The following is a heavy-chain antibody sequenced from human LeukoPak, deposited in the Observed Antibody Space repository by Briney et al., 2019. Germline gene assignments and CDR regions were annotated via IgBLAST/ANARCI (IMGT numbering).Heavy chain of an antibody. V-gene: IGHV3-53*01. D-gene: IGHD3-10*01. CDR2: IYSGGST. CDR1: GFTVSSNY. Sequence: GSLRLSCAASGFTVSSNYMSWVRPAPGKGLEWVSVIYSGGSTYYADSVKGRFTISRDNSKNTLYLQMNSLRAEDTAVYYCASYGSGSYYAFDYWGQGTLVTVSS. J-gene: IGHJ4*02. CDR3: ASYGSGSYYAFDY.